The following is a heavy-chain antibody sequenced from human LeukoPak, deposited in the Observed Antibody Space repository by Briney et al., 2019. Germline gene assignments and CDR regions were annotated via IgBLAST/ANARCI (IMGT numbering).Heavy chain of an antibody. CDR3: ASSTYNYDYALDV. Sequence: PGGSLRLSCAASGFIFSTYRMSWVRQAPGKGLEWVSLINDSGRCTYYADSVKGRFTVSRDNSKYTLYLQMNSLRVEDTAVYYCASSTYNYDYALDVWGQGTTVTVSS. V-gene: IGHV3-23*01. CDR1: GFIFSTYR. J-gene: IGHJ6*02. CDR2: INDSGRCT. D-gene: IGHD5-24*01.